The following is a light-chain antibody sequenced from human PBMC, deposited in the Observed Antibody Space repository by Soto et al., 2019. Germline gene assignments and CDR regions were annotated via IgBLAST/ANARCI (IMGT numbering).Light chain of an antibody. CDR2: AAS. CDR1: QTVTSY. J-gene: IGKJ1*01. Sequence: DVQMTQSPSSLSASVGDSLTLTCRASQTVTSYLNWYQQKPGKAPKLLIYAASTLQSGVPSRFSGSGSGTEFTLTIISLQPDDFATSYCQQSYRFPKPFGRGTKVDIK. V-gene: IGKV1-39*01. CDR3: QQSYRFPKP.